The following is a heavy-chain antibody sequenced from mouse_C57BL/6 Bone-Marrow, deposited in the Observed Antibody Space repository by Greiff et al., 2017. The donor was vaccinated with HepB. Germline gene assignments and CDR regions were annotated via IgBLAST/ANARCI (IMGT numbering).Heavy chain of an antibody. CDR3: TRDPLDYYGSSYGYFDV. V-gene: IGHV5-9-1*02. Sequence: EVQRVESGEGLVKPGGSLKLSCAASGFTFSSYAMSWVRQTPEKRLEWVAYISSGGDYIYYADTVKGRFTISRDNARNTLYLQMSSLKSEDTAMYYCTRDPLDYYGSSYGYFDVWGTGTTVTVSS. J-gene: IGHJ1*03. CDR1: GFTFSSYA. CDR2: ISSGGDYI. D-gene: IGHD1-1*01.